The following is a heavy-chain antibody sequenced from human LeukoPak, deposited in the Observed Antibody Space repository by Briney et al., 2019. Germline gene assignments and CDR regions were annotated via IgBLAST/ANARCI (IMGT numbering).Heavy chain of an antibody. CDR2: LSPYSGNT. CDR1: GYTFTSYG. J-gene: IGHJ4*02. CDR3: ARAGYYYDSSGIDY. D-gene: IGHD3-22*01. V-gene: IGHV1-18*01. Sequence: GASVKVSCKTSGYTFTSYGLTWVRQAPGQGLEWVGWLSPYSGNTNYAQKVQGRVIMTTDTSTSTAYMELRSLRSEDTAVYYCARAGYYYDSSGIDYWGQGTLVTVSS.